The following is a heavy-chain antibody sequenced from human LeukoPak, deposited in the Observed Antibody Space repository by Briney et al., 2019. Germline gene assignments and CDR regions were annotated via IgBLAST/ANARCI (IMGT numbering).Heavy chain of an antibody. CDR2: ISYDGSNK. D-gene: IGHD6-13*01. Sequence: PGGSLRLSFAASGFTFSSYAMHWVRQAPGKGLEWVAVISYDGSNKYYADSVKGRFTISRDNSKNTLHLQMNSLRAEDTAVYYCAKGGSWYPGYFDLWGKGTTVTVSS. J-gene: IGHJ6*04. CDR1: GFTFSSYA. CDR3: AKGGSWYPGYFDL. V-gene: IGHV3-30-3*01.